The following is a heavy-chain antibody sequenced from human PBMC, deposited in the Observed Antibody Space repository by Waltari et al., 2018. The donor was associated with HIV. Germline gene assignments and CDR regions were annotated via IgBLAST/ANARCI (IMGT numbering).Heavy chain of an antibody. CDR1: GFTVRDPY. CDR3: ARGSFSSGGGAFDI. J-gene: IGHJ3*02. D-gene: IGHD2-15*01. V-gene: IGHV3-53*01. CDR2: IYADDST. Sequence: EVGLVASGGGLIQLGGSLRRSCIVSGFTVRDPYMTWVRQAPGKGLEWFSVIYADDSTFYADSVKGRFIISRDYSKNTLYLQMSSLRADDSAVYFCARGSFSSGGGAFDIWGLGAKVSVSS.